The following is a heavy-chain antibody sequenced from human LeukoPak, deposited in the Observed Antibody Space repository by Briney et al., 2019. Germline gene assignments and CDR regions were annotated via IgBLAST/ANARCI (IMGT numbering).Heavy chain of an antibody. V-gene: IGHV1-18*01. J-gene: IGHJ4*02. CDR3: ARESGPIAVAGIDY. CDR2: ISAYNGNT. D-gene: IGHD6-19*01. CDR1: GYTFTSYG. Sequence: VASVKVSCKASGYTFTSYGISWVRQAPGQGLEWMGWISAYNGNTNYAQRLQGRVTMTTDTSTSTAYMELRSLRSDDTAVYHCARESGPIAVAGIDYWGQGTLVTVSS.